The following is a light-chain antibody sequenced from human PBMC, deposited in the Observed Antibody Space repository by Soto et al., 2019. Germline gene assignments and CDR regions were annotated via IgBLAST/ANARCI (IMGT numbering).Light chain of an antibody. CDR1: SSDVGGYNY. J-gene: IGLJ1*01. CDR3: SSYAGSNNLV. CDR2: EVS. Sequence: SALTQPPSASGSPGQSVTISCTGTSSDVGGYNYVSWYQQHPGKAPKPMIYEVSKRPSGVPDLLSGSKSGNTAPLTVSGLQAEDEADYYCSSYAGSNNLVFGTGTKVTVL. V-gene: IGLV2-8*01.